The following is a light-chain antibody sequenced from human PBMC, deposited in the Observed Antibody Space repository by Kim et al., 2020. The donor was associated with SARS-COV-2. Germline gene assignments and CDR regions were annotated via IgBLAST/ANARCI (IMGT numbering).Light chain of an antibody. V-gene: IGKV3-15*01. CDR1: QNISSS. CDR2: GAS. J-gene: IGKJ1*01. CDR3: QHRNRWPLA. Sequence: EIVLTQSPATVSVSPGERATLSCRASQNISSSLVWYQQKPGQPPRLLIYGASTRAIGIPARFSGSGSGSEFTLTISSLQSEDFAVYSCQHRNRWPLAFGQGTKVEIK.